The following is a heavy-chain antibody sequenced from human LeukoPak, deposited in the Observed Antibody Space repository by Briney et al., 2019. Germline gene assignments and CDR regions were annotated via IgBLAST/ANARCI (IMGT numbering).Heavy chain of an antibody. V-gene: IGHV3-66*02. D-gene: IGHD2-21*01. CDR3: AKRSRGYYDY. CDR2: VYSGDDGT. J-gene: IGHJ4*02. Sequence: GGSLRLSCAASGFTVFSDNMSWVRQSPGKGLEWGSVVYSGDDGTNYAESVRGRFTISRDNSKNTVYLQMDSLRVEDTGVYYCAKRSRGYYDYWGQGTLVTVSS. CDR1: GFTVFSDN.